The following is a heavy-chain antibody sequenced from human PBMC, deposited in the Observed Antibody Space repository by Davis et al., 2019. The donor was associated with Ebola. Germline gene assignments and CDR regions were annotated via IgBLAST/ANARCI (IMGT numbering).Heavy chain of an antibody. CDR3: ARDRGSGWFPHD. Sequence: PSETLSLTCTVSGGSISSYYWSWIRQPPGKGLEWIGYIYYSGSTNYNPSLKSRVTISVDTSKNQFSLKLSSVTAADTAVYYCARDRGSGWFPHDWGQGTLVTVSS. J-gene: IGHJ4*02. V-gene: IGHV4-59*01. CDR2: IYYSGST. D-gene: IGHD6-19*01. CDR1: GGSISSYY.